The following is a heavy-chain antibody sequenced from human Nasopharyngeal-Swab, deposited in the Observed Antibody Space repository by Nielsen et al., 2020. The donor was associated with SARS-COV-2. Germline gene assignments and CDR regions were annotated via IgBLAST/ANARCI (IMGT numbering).Heavy chain of an antibody. CDR3: ARDPLKFVVVPAALSGSYHYYGMDV. V-gene: IGHV1-3*01. Sequence: ASVKVSCKASGYTFTSYAMHWVRQAPAQRLEWMGWINAGNGNTKYSQKFQGRVTITRDTSASTAYMELSSLRSEDTAVYYWARDPLKFVVVPAALSGSYHYYGMDVWGQGTTVTVSS. CDR2: INAGNGNT. CDR1: GYTFTSYA. J-gene: IGHJ6*02. D-gene: IGHD2-2*01.